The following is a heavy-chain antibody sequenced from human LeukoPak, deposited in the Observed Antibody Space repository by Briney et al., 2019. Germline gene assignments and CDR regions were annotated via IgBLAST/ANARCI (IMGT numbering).Heavy chain of an antibody. Sequence: ASVKVSCKASGYTFTGYYMHWVRRAPGEGLEWMGWINPNSGGTNYAQKFQGRVTMTRDTSISTAYMELSRLRSDDTAVYYCARVGWGAMGAENYFDYWGQGTLVTVSS. CDR1: GYTFTGYY. J-gene: IGHJ4*02. CDR3: ARVGWGAMGAENYFDY. CDR2: INPNSGGT. V-gene: IGHV1-2*02. D-gene: IGHD3-16*01.